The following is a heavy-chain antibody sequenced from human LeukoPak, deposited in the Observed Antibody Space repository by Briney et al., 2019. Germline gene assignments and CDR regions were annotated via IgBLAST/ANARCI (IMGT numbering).Heavy chain of an antibody. J-gene: IGHJ4*02. CDR2: INPDGGNT. D-gene: IGHD1-26*01. CDR3: ARDIVGATLYYFDY. Sequence: GASVKVSCKASGYTFTNSYIHWVRQAPGQVLEWMGLINPDGGNTNYAQNFQGRVTITADESTSTAYMELSSLRSEDTAVYYCARDIVGATLYYFDYWGQGTLVTVSS. CDR1: GYTFTNSY. V-gene: IGHV1-46*01.